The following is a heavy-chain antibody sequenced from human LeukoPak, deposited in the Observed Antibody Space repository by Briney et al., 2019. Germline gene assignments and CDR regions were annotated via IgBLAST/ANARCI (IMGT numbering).Heavy chain of an antibody. V-gene: IGHV3-74*01. CDR2: INSDGSST. J-gene: IGHJ5*02. CDR3: ARVSSYYDSSGYFKWFDP. CDR1: GFTFSSYW. Sequence: GGSLRLSCAASGFTFSSYWMHWVRQAPGKGLVWVSRINSDGSSTSYADSVKGRFTISRGNAKNTLYLQMNSLRAEDTAVYYCARVSSYYDSSGYFKWFDPWGQETLVTVSS. D-gene: IGHD3-22*01.